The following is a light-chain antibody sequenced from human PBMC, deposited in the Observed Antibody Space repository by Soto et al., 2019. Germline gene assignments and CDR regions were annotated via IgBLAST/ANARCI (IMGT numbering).Light chain of an antibody. Sequence: QSALTQPRSVSASPGQSVTISCTGTSSDVGGYNSVSWYQKHPGKAPKVMIYDVTKRPSGVPDRFSGSKSGNTASLTISGLQAEDEADYYCCSYAGSYTLVFGGGTQLT. CDR1: SSDVGGYNS. J-gene: IGLJ2*01. CDR2: DVT. CDR3: CSYAGSYTLV. V-gene: IGLV2-11*01.